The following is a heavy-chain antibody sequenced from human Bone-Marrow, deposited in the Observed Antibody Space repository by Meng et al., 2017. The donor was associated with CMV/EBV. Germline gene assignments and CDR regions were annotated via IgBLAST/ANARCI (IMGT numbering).Heavy chain of an antibody. D-gene: IGHD1-26*01. CDR3: ARDPGWGALDY. CDR2: ISSSGSTI. Sequence: GESLKISCAASGFTFSDYYMSWIRQAPGKGLEWVSYISSSGSTIYYADSVKGRFTISRDIARKSLFLQMGSLRAEDTAVYYCARDPGWGALDYWGQGILVTVSS. J-gene: IGHJ4*02. V-gene: IGHV3-11*04. CDR1: GFTFSDYY.